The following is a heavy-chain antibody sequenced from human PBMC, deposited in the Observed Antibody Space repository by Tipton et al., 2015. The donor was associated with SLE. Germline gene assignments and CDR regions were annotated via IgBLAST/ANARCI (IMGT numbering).Heavy chain of an antibody. J-gene: IGHJ4*02. CDR2: IYYSGST. Sequence: TLSLTCTVSGGSISSGSYYWSWIRQPAGKGLEWIGYIYYSGSTNYNPSLKSRVTISVDTSKNQFSLKLSSVTAADTAVYYCAREEWELLSFDYWGQGTLVTVSS. D-gene: IGHD1-26*01. CDR1: GGSISSGSYY. V-gene: IGHV4-61*10. CDR3: AREEWELLSFDY.